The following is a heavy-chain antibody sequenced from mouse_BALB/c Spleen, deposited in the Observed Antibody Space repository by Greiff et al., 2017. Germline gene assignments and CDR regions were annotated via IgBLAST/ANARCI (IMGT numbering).Heavy chain of an antibody. CDR2: IYPSDSYT. CDR1: GYTFTSYW. Sequence: VQLQQPGAELVRPGASVKLSCKASGYTFTSYWINWVKQRPGQGLEWIGNIYPSDSYTNYNQKFKDKATLTVDKSSSTAYMQLSSATSEDSAVYDCTREGNYDYYAMDYWGQGTSVTVSS. V-gene: IGHV1-69*02. CDR3: TREGNYDYYAMDY. J-gene: IGHJ4*01. D-gene: IGHD2-1*01.